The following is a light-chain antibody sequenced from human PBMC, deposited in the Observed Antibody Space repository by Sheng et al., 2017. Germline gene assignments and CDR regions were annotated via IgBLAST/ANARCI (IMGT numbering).Light chain of an antibody. Sequence: SYVLSQSSSVSVAPGMTASISCGGDHIGGKSVQWYQQKPGQAPVLVVYDDSDRPSGIPDRFSASNSDNTATLTISRVEAGDEADYYCQVWDGDTDHVVFGGGTKLTVL. J-gene: IGLJ3*02. V-gene: IGLV3-21*03. CDR1: HIGGKS. CDR3: QVWDGDTDHVV. CDR2: DDS.